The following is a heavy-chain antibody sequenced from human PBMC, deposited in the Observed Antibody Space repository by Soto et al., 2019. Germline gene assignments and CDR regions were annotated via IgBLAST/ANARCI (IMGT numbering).Heavy chain of an antibody. CDR1: GFTFSSYA. V-gene: IGHV3-64D*06. D-gene: IGHD3-3*01. CDR2: ISSNGGST. J-gene: IGHJ4*02. CDR3: VKDPHDFWSDYFDY. Sequence: VGSLRLSCSASGFTFSSYAMHWVRQAPGKGLEYVSAISSNGGSTYYADSVKGRFTISRDNSKNTLYLQMSSLRAEDTAVYYCVKDPHDFWSDYFDYWGQGTLVTVSS.